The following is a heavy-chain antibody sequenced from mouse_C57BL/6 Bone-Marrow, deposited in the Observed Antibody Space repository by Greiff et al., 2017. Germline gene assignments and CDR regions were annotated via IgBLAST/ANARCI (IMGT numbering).Heavy chain of an antibody. CDR1: GYTFTSYW. CDR3: ARQFAY. V-gene: IGHV1-69*01. J-gene: IGHJ3*01. Sequence: QVQLQQPGAELVMPGASVKLSCKASGYTFTSYWMHWVKQRPGQGLEWIGEIDPSDSYTNYNQKFKGKSTLTVDKSSSTAYMQLSSLTSEDSAVYYCARQFAYWGQGTLVNVSA. CDR2: IDPSDSYT.